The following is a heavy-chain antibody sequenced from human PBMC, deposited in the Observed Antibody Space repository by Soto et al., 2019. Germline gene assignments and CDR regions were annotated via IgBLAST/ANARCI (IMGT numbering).Heavy chain of an antibody. J-gene: IGHJ4*02. CDR3: ARGVRKNGDLDNSFDY. CDR1: GFTVSSNY. D-gene: IGHD2-2*03. Sequence: GESLKISCAASGFTVSSNYMSWVRQAPGKGLEWVSVIYSGGSTYYADSVKGRFTISRDNSKNTLYLQMNSLRAEDTAVYYCARGVRKNGDLDNSFDYWGQGTLVTVSS. CDR2: IYSGGST. V-gene: IGHV3-66*02.